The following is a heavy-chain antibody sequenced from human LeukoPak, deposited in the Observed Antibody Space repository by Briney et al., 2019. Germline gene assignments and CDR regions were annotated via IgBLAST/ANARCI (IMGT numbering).Heavy chain of an antibody. D-gene: IGHD3-16*02. CDR3: AGGEISEFDY. CDR2: IYYRGST. Sequence: KPSETLSLTCTVSGGSINYYYWSWIRQPPGKGLEWIGYIYYRGSTNYNPSLNSRVTISVDTSKNQFSLKLSSVTAADTAVYYCAGGEISEFDYWGQGTLVTVSP. V-gene: IGHV4-59*08. CDR1: GGSINYYY. J-gene: IGHJ4*02.